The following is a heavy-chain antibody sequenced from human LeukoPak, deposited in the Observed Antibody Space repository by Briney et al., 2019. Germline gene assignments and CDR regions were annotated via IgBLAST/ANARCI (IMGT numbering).Heavy chain of an antibody. V-gene: IGHV3-7*01. CDR2: IEQDGSEK. Sequence: GGSLRLSCAASGFSFTTSWMSWVRQAPGKGLEWVASIEQDGSEKYYVDSVKGRFTISRDNDKNSLFLQMNSLRAEDTAVYYCAKGHTSLAPGGQGALVTVSS. D-gene: IGHD5-18*01. J-gene: IGHJ4*02. CDR3: AKGHTSLAP. CDR1: GFSFTTSW.